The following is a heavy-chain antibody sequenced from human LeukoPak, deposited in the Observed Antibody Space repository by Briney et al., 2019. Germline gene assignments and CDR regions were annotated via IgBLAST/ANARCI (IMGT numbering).Heavy chain of an antibody. D-gene: IGHD6-13*01. CDR3: ARDRAAAGTRMGSGWRGPYFDY. V-gene: IGHV1-69*13. J-gene: IGHJ4*02. Sequence: SVKVSCKASGGTFSSYAISWVRQAPGQGLEWMGGIIPIFGTANYAQKFQGRVTITADESTSTAYMELSSLRSEDTAVFYCARDRAAAGTRMGSGWRGPYFDYWGQGTLVTVSS. CDR1: GGTFSSYA. CDR2: IIPIFGTA.